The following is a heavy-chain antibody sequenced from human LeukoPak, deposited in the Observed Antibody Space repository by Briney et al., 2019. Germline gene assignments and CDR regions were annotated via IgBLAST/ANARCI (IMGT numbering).Heavy chain of an antibody. Sequence: GASVKVSRKASGYTFTGYYMHWVRQAPGQGLEWMGWINPNSGGTNYAQKFQGRVTMTRDTSISTAYMELSRLRSDDTAVYYCARQALRYFDWLPTDYWGQGTLVTVSS. CDR2: INPNSGGT. D-gene: IGHD3-9*01. J-gene: IGHJ4*02. CDR1: GYTFTGYY. V-gene: IGHV1-2*02. CDR3: ARQALRYFDWLPTDY.